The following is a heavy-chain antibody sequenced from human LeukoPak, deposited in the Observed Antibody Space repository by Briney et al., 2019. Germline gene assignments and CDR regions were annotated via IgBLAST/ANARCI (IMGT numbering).Heavy chain of an antibody. D-gene: IGHD4-23*01. CDR2: IYYSGST. J-gene: IGHJ3*02. Sequence: SETLSLTCTVSGGSISSYYWRWIRRPPGKGREGSGYIYYSGSTKYNTSLNSRVTVSVDKSKNQFSPRLSSLTAAHTAVYYCARHRGTSDAFYIWGQGTMVTVSS. V-gene: IGHV4-59*08. CDR1: GGSISSYY. CDR3: ARHRGTSDAFYI.